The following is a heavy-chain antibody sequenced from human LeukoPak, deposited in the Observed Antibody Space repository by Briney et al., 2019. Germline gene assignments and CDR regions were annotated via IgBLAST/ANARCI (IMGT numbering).Heavy chain of an antibody. D-gene: IGHD4-17*01. CDR2: ISWNSGSI. CDR3: AKGPDGDLGSYYGMDV. J-gene: IGHJ6*02. CDR1: GFTFDDYA. V-gene: IGHV3-9*01. Sequence: GGSLRLSCAASGFTFDDYAMHWVRQAPGKGLEWVSGISWNSGSIGYADSVKGRFTISRDNAKNSLYLQMNSLRAEDTALYYCAKGPDGDLGSYYGMDVWGQGTTVTVSS.